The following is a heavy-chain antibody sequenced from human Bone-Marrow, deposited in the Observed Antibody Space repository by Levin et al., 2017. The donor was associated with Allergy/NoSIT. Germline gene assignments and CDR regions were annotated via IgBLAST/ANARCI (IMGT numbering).Heavy chain of an antibody. D-gene: IGHD2/OR15-2a*01. CDR1: GFTFKTYG. CDR2: ISYDGSEK. CDR3: AKAVNSYFFHFYMDV. V-gene: IGHV3-30*18. Sequence: GGSLRLSCAASGFTFKTYGMHWVRQAPGKGLEWVTLISYDGSEKYYAESVKGRFTISRDNSKNTLYLQMDSLRTEDTAVYYCAKAVNSYFFHFYMDVWGQGTTVTVSS. J-gene: IGHJ6*02.